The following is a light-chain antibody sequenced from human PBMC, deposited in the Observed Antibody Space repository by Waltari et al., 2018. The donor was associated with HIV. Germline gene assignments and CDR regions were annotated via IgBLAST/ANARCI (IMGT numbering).Light chain of an antibody. Sequence: QSVLTQPPSVSGAPGQRVTISCTGSSSNIGAGYDVNWYQQFPGTAPRLLIHGNNKRPSGVSDLFSGSKSGTSASLAISGLQAEDEADYYCSSYTSSSTVVFGGGTKLTVL. V-gene: IGLV1-40*01. CDR3: SSYTSSSTVV. CDR1: SSNIGAGYD. CDR2: GNN. J-gene: IGLJ2*01.